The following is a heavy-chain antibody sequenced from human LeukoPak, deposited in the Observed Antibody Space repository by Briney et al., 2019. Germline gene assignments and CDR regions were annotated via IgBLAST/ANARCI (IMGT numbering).Heavy chain of an antibody. CDR1: GGSISSSNW. D-gene: IGHD3-22*01. Sequence: SGTLSLTCAVSGGSISSSNWWSWVRQPPGKGLEWIGEIYHSGSTNYNPSLKSRVTISVDKSKNQFSLKLSSVTAADTAVYYCARGGYYEQNPDFDYWGQGTLVTVSS. CDR2: IYHSGST. J-gene: IGHJ4*02. CDR3: ARGGYYEQNPDFDY. V-gene: IGHV4-4*02.